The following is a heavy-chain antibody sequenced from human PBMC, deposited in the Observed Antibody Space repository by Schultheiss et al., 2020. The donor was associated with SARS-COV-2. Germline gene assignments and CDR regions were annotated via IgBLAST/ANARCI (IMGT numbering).Heavy chain of an antibody. V-gene: IGHV4-34*09. CDR1: GGSFSGYY. J-gene: IGHJ6*02. CDR2: IYYSGST. D-gene: IGHD2-2*01. Sequence: SQTLSLTCAVYGGSFSGYYWSWIRQPPGKGLEWIGYIYYSGSTYYNPSLKSRVTISVDTSKNQFSLKLSSVTAADTAVYYCARDKHCSSTSCITGHYYYGMDVWGQGTTVTVSS. CDR3: ARDKHCSSTSCITGHYYYGMDV.